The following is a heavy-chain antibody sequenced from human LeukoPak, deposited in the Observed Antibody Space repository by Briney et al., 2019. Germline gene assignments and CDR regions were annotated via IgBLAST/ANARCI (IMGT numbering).Heavy chain of an antibody. CDR1: GYTFTSYV. CDR3: ARGNRFWSGYYLDY. J-gene: IGHJ4*02. Sequence: ASVKVSSKASGYTFTSYVISWVRQAPGQGLEWMGWISAYSGNTNYAQKLQGRVTMTTDTSTSTAYMELRSLRSDDTAVYYCARGNRFWSGYYLDYWGQGTLVTVSS. CDR2: ISAYSGNT. D-gene: IGHD3-3*01. V-gene: IGHV1-18*01.